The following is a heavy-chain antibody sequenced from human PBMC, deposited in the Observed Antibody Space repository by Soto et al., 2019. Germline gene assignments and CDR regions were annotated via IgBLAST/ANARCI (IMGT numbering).Heavy chain of an antibody. V-gene: IGHV4-61*01. Sequence: QVQVQESGPGLVKPSETLSLTCAVSGVSVTSGSHHFLWIRQPPGKGLEWIGQTGSTNYNPSLKSRISISLDTFKNQFSLKLSSVTSADTAVYYCGVYKAGSGGNGDCGQGTLVTISS. D-gene: IGHD6-19*01. CDR3: GVYKAGSGGNGD. CDR1: GVSVTSGSHH. J-gene: IGHJ1*01. CDR2: QTGST.